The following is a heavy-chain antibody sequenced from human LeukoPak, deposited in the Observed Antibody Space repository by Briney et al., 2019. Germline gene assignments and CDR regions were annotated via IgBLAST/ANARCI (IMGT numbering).Heavy chain of an antibody. CDR3: ARTAYYDFWSGYSFDY. CDR2: IIPILGIA. J-gene: IGHJ4*02. D-gene: IGHD3-3*01. V-gene: IGHV1-69*04. CDR1: GGTFSSYA. Sequence: GASVKVSCKASGGTFSSYAISWVRQAPGQGLEWMGRIIPILGIANYAQKFQGRVTITADKSTSTAYMELSSLRSEDTAVYYCARTAYYDFWSGYSFDYWGQGTLVTVSS.